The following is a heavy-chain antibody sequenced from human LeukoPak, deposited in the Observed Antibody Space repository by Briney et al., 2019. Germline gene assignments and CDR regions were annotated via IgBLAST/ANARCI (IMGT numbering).Heavy chain of an antibody. CDR1: GYTFTSYA. CDR2: INAGNGNT. J-gene: IGHJ4*02. V-gene: IGHV1-3*01. D-gene: IGHD5-18*01. Sequence: ASVKVSCKASGYTFTSYAMHWVRQAPGQRLEWMGWINAGNGNTKYSQKFQGRVTITRDTSASTAYMELSSLRSEDTAVYYCARQRGYSYGNFDYWGQGTLVTVSS. CDR3: ARQRGYSYGNFDY.